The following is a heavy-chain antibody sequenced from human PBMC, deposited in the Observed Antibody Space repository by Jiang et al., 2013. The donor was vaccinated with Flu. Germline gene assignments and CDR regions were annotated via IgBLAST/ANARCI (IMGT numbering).Heavy chain of an antibody. J-gene: IGHJ4*02. V-gene: IGHV1-46*01. CDR3: AREGYYYDSSGYYYVGDY. CDR1: YTFTSYY. CDR2: INPSGGST. Sequence: YTFTSYYMHWVRQAPGQGLEWMGIINPSGGSTSYAQKFQGRVTMTRDTSTSTVYMELSSLRSEDTAVYYCAREGYYYDSSGYYYVGDYWGQGTLVTVSS. D-gene: IGHD3-22*01.